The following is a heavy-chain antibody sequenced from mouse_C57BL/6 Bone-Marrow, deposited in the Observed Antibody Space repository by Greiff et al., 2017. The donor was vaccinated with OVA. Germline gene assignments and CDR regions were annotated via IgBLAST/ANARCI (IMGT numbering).Heavy chain of an antibody. Sequence: EVQLQQSGAELVRPGASVKLSCTASGFNIKDDYMHWVKQRPEQGLEWIGWIDPENGDTEYASKFPGKATIPADTSSNTAYLQLSSLTSEDTAVYYCTTRDYYGSSSYAMDYWGQGTSVTVSS. D-gene: IGHD1-1*01. CDR2: IDPENGDT. CDR1: GFNIKDDY. CDR3: TTRDYYGSSSYAMDY. V-gene: IGHV14-4*01. J-gene: IGHJ4*01.